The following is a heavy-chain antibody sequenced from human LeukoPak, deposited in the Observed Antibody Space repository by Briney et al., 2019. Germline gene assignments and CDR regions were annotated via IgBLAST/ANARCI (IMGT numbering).Heavy chain of an antibody. CDR1: GGAISSTAYY. Sequence: SETLSLTCNVSGGAISSTAYYWGWIRQPPGKGLEWIGRIYYSGSTYYNPSPKSRVTISVDTSHNQFSLKLNSVTAADTALYYCARHPPYGSRNWGAYYFDSWGQGTLVTVSS. V-gene: IGHV4-39*01. D-gene: IGHD3-10*01. CDR2: IYYSGST. J-gene: IGHJ4*02. CDR3: ARHPPYGSRNWGAYYFDS.